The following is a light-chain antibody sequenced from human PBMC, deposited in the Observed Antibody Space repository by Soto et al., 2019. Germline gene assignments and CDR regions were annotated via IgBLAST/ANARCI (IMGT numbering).Light chain of an antibody. CDR2: EVS. CDR1: SSEVGGYNY. Sequence: QSALTQPPSASGSPGQSGTSSCTGTSSEVGGYNYVSWYQQHPGKAPKLMIYEVSKRPSGVPDRFSGSKSGNTASLTVSGLQAEDEADYYCSSYAGSNIHYVFGTGTKLTVL. V-gene: IGLV2-8*01. CDR3: SSYAGSNIHYV. J-gene: IGLJ1*01.